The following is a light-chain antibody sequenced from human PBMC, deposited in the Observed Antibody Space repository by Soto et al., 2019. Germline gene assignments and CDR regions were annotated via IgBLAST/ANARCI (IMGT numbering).Light chain of an antibody. Sequence: QLVLTQSPSASASLGASVKLTCTLSSGHASYAIAWHQQQPGKGPRFLMNLNSDGGHSKGDGIPDRFSGSSSGTERYLTISSLQSEDEADYYCQTWGTGVHVVFGGGTQLTVL. J-gene: IGLJ2*01. CDR1: SGHASYA. V-gene: IGLV4-69*01. CDR3: QTWGTGVHVV. CDR2: LNSDGGH.